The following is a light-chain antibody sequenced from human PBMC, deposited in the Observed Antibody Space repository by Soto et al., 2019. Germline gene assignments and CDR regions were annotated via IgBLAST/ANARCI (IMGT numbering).Light chain of an antibody. J-gene: IGKJ1*01. CDR1: QSVSSY. CDR2: DAS. CDR3: QQRSNRPPT. V-gene: IGKV3-11*01. Sequence: EIVLTQSPATLSLSPGERATLSCRASQSVSSYLAWYQQKPGQAPRLLIYDASNRATGIPARFRCSGSGTDFTLTISSLEPEDFAVYYCQQRSNRPPTFGQGTKVEIK.